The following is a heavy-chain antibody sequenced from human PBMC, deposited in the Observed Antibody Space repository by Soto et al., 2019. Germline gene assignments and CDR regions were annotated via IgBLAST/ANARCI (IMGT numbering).Heavy chain of an antibody. D-gene: IGHD6-13*01. Sequence: ASVKVSCKVSGYTLTELSMHWVRQAPGKGREWMGGFDPEDGETIYAQKFQGRVTMTEDTSTDTAYMELSSLRSEDTAVYYCAKKGRWYVGYYYYGMDVWGQGTTVTVSS. CDR3: AKKGRWYVGYYYYGMDV. V-gene: IGHV1-24*01. CDR2: FDPEDGET. CDR1: GYTLTELS. J-gene: IGHJ6*02.